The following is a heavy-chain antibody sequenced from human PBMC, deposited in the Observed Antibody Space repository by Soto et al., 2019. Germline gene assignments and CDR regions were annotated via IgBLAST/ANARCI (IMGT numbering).Heavy chain of an antibody. CDR1: GFSFSDYS. V-gene: IGHV3-21*02. Sequence: EVQLVESGGGLVRPGGSLRLSCTDSGFSFSDYSFNWVRQAPGKGLEWVSSITHTVNNAYYADSVKGRFTISKDSADNSLILQMTSLRAEDTAIYHCARARGNDCYSDYWGQGTRVTVSS. CDR2: ITHTVNNA. J-gene: IGHJ4*02. CDR3: ARARGNDCYSDY. D-gene: IGHD2-21*02.